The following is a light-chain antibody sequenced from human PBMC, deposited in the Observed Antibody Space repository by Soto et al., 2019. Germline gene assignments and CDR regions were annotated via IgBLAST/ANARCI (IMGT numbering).Light chain of an antibody. J-gene: IGKJ1*01. CDR2: ATS. Sequence: EIVMTQSPATLSLSPGQRATLSCRASQSVSSIYLAWYQQKPGQAPSLLIYATSSRATGIPPRFSGSGSGTDFTLTISSLEPEDSAVYYCQQRHMWPITFGQGTKVDI. CDR3: QQRHMWPIT. V-gene: IGKV3D-20*02. CDR1: QSVSSIY.